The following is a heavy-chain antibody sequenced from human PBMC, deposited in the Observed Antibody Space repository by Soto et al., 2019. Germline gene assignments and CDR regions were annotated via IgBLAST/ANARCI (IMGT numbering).Heavy chain of an antibody. Sequence: GGSLRLSCAAFGFKISSSSMNWVRQAPGRGLEWVAYISDSGSNTLYADSVKGRFTVSRDTAKNSLYLQMNSLRAEDTAVYYCARDLSGRADVWGQGTTVTVSS. J-gene: IGHJ6*02. CDR3: ARDLSGRADV. CDR1: GFKISSSS. CDR2: ISDSGSNT. D-gene: IGHD3-10*01. V-gene: IGHV3-48*01.